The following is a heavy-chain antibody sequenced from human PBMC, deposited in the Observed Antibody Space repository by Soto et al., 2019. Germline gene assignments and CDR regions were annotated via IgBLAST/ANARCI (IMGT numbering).Heavy chain of an antibody. J-gene: IGHJ6*02. CDR3: ARALRAYYYYGMDV. V-gene: IGHV1-18*01. CDR2: ISAYNGNT. Sequence: GASVKVSCKASGYTFTSYGISGVRHAPGQGLEWMGWISAYNGNTNYAQKLQGRVTMTTDTSTSTAYMELRSLRSDDTAVYYCARALRAYYYYGMDVGGQGTTVTAP. CDR1: GYTFTSYG.